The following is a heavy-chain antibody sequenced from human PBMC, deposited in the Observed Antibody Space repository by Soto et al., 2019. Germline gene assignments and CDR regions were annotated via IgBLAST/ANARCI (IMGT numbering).Heavy chain of an antibody. J-gene: IGHJ5*02. D-gene: IGHD3-3*01. CDR3: ARGGHDFWSGYPSYNWFDP. CDR2: IGTAGDT. Sequence: GGSLRLSCAASGFTFSSYDMHWVRQATGKGLEWVSAIGTAGDTYYPGSVKGRFTISRENAKNSLYLQMNSLRAGDTAVYYCARGGHDFWSGYPSYNWFDPWGQGTLVTVSS. V-gene: IGHV3-13*01. CDR1: GFTFSSYD.